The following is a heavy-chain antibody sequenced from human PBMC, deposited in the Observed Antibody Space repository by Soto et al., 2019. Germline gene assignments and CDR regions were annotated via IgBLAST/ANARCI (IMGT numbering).Heavy chain of an antibody. CDR1: GGSISSSSYY. D-gene: IGHD3-10*01. V-gene: IGHV4-39*01. CDR3: GNLIGSRSYYFDY. CDR2: IYYSGST. J-gene: IGHJ4*02. Sequence: QLQLQESGPGLVKPSETLSLTCTVSGGSISSSSYYWGWIRQPPGKGLEWIGSIYYSGSTYYNPPLKSRVTISVDTSKNQFSLKLSSVTAADTAVYYCGNLIGSRSYYFDYWGQGTLVSVSS.